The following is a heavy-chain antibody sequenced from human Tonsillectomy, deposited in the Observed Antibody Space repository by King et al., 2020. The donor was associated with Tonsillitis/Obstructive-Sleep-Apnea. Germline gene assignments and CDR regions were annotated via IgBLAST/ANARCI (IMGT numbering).Heavy chain of an antibody. D-gene: IGHD3-10*01. V-gene: IGHV3-7*03. CDR3: AREGPNYYGSGIHYYGMDV. CDR2: IKQDGSEI. J-gene: IGHJ6*02. CDR1: GFTFSSYW. Sequence: VQLVESGGGLVQPGGSLRLSCAASGFTFSSYWMSWVRQAPGKGLEWVANIKQDGSEIFSVDSVKGRFTISRDNAKNSLYLQMNSLRAEDTAVYYCAREGPNYYGSGIHYYGMDVWAKGPRSPSP.